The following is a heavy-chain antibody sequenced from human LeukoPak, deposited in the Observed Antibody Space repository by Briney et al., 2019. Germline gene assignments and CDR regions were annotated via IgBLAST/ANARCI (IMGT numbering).Heavy chain of an antibody. Sequence: SETLSLTCTVSGGSLNSYYWSWIRQPPGKGLEWIGYIYYSGSTNYNPSLKSRVTISVDTSKNQFSLRLSSVTAADTAVYYCARGRITLDAWGQGTLVTVSS. CDR2: IYYSGST. CDR1: GGSLNSYY. J-gene: IGHJ5*02. CDR3: ARGRITLDA. V-gene: IGHV4-59*01. D-gene: IGHD1-20*01.